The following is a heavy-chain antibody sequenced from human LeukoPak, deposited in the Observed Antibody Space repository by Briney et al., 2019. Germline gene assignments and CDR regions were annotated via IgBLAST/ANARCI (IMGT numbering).Heavy chain of an antibody. D-gene: IGHD4-17*01. CDR1: GFTFSSYG. Sequence: PGGTLSLSCTVSGFTFSSYGLHWGRQAPGQGQGWEAVIWYDGSNIYYADSVKGRFTISRDNSKNTLYLQMNSLRAEDTAVYYCARDPDRGDYVGWFDPWGQGTLVTVSS. J-gene: IGHJ5*02. CDR3: ARDPDRGDYVGWFDP. V-gene: IGHV3-33*01. CDR2: IWYDGSNI.